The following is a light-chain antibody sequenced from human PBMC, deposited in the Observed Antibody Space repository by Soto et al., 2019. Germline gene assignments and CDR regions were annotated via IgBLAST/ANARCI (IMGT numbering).Light chain of an antibody. CDR1: SSDVGGYNY. V-gene: IGLV2-14*01. J-gene: IGLJ3*02. Sequence: QSALTQPASVSGSPGQSITISCTGTSSDVGGYNYVSWYQQHPGKAPKLMIYEVSNRPSGVSNRFSGSKSGNTAPLTISGLQAEDEADYYCSSYTSSSTVFGGGTQLTVL. CDR2: EVS. CDR3: SSYTSSSTV.